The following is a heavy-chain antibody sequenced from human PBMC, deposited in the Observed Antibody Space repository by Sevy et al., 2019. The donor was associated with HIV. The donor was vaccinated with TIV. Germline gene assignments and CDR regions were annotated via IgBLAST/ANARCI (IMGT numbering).Heavy chain of an antibody. CDR1: GGSISSSSYY. V-gene: IGHV4-39*01. CDR2: IYYSGST. J-gene: IGHJ4*02. Sequence: SETLSLTCTVSGGSISSSSYYWGWIRQPPGKGLEWIGSIYYSGSTYYNPSLKSRVTISVDTSKNQFSLKPSSVTAADTAVYYCARHTLYDILTGPEFHYWGQGTLVTLSS. CDR3: ARHTLYDILTGPEFHY. D-gene: IGHD3-9*01.